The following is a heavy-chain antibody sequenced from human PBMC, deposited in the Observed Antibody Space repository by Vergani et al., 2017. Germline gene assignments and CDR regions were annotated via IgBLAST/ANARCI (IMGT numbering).Heavy chain of an antibody. Sequence: QVQIQESGPGLVKPSQTLSLTCSVSGDSISSGVYYWNWIRQHPGKGLEWIGYIYSTGSTHHNPSLRRRINMSVDTSKNQFSLKLNSVTAADTAMYYCARHGGSGNFYHLFDSWGQGTLVTVSS. V-gene: IGHV4-31*03. CDR3: ARHGGSGNFYHLFDS. D-gene: IGHD3-10*01. J-gene: IGHJ4*02. CDR2: IYSTGST. CDR1: GDSISSGVYY.